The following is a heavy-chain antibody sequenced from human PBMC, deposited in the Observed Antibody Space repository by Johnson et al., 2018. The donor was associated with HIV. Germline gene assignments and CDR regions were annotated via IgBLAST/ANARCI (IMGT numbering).Heavy chain of an antibody. CDR3: AAGGGDCYPSHWGFCAFDI. CDR2: IKQDGGEK. CDR1: GFTFSSYW. V-gene: IGHV3-7*02. D-gene: IGHD2-21*01. J-gene: IGHJ3*02. Sequence: VQLVESGGGLVQPGGSLRLSCAASGFTFSSYWMSWVRQAPGKGLEWVANIKQDGGEKYYVDSVKGRFTISRDNAKNSLYLQMNSLSAEDTAIYYCAAGGGDCYPSHWGFCAFDIWGRGTMVTVSS.